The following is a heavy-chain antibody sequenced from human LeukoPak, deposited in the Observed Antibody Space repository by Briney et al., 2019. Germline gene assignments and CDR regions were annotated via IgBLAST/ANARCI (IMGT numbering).Heavy chain of an antibody. Sequence: GGSLRLSCAASGFTFSSYAMSWVRQAPGKGLEWVSGISGSGGSTYYADSVKGRFAISRDNSKNTLYLQMNSLRAEDTAVYYCAKDPSLLPSYWGQGTLVTVSS. J-gene: IGHJ4*02. CDR3: AKDPSLLPSY. CDR1: GFTFSSYA. V-gene: IGHV3-23*01. D-gene: IGHD2-15*01. CDR2: ISGSGGST.